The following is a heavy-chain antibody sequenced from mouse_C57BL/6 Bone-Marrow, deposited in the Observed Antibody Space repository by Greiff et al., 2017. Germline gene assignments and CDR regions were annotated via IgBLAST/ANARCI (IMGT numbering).Heavy chain of an antibody. J-gene: IGHJ3*01. V-gene: IGHV1-18*01. D-gene: IGHD2-5*01. Sequence: VQLQQSGPELVKPGASVNIPCKASGYTFTDYNMDWVKQSHGKSLEWIGDINPNNGGTIYNQKFKGKATLTVDKSSSTAYMELRSLTSEDTAVYYCARLGSNYAFAYWGQGTLVTVSA. CDR3: ARLGSNYAFAY. CDR1: GYTFTDYN. CDR2: INPNNGGT.